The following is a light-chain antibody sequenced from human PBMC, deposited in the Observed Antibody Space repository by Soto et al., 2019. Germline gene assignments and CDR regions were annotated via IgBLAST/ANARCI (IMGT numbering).Light chain of an antibody. CDR2: DVS. V-gene: IGLV2-14*01. Sequence: HSALTQPASVSGSPGQSITMSCTGTSSDVGGYNYVSWYQQHPGKAPKLMIYDVSNRPSGVSNRFSGSKSGNTASLTISGLQAEDEADYYCSSYTSSSLYVFGTGTKLTVL. CDR1: SSDVGGYNY. J-gene: IGLJ1*01. CDR3: SSYTSSSLYV.